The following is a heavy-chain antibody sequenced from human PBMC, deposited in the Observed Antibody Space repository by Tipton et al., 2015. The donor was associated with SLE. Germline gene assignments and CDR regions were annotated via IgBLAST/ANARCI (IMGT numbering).Heavy chain of an antibody. Sequence: TLSLTCTVSGGSISDVTYYWSWIRQPPGKGLEWIGYVYYNGNTNYNPSLKTRITISADTTGNHFSLKLRSVTAADTAVYYCARTPWVGTYFDSWGQGAPVIVSS. CDR3: ARTPWVGTYFDS. CDR2: VYYNGNT. D-gene: IGHD4-23*01. J-gene: IGHJ4*02. V-gene: IGHV4-61*03. CDR1: GGSISDVTYY.